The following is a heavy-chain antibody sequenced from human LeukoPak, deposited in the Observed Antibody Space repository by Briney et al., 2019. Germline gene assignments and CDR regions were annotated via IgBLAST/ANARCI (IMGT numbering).Heavy chain of an antibody. CDR1: GFTVSSNY. Sequence: GGSLRLSCAASGFTVSSNYMSWVRQAPGKGLEWVSVIYSGGSTYYADSVKGRFTISRDNSKNTLYLQMNSLRAEDTAVYYCARKFAVAGFDYWGQGTLVTVSS. CDR3: ARKFAVAGFDY. V-gene: IGHV3-53*01. D-gene: IGHD6-19*01. CDR2: IYSGGST. J-gene: IGHJ4*02.